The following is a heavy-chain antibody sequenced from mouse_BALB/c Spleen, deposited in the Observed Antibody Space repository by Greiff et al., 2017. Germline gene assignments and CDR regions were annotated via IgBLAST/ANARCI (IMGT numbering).Heavy chain of an antibody. CDR2: INPSSGYT. CDR1: GYTFTSYT. Sequence: QVQLQQSAAELARPGASVKMSCKASGYTFTSYTMHWVKQRPGQGLEWIGYINPSSGYTEYNQKFKDKTTLTADKSSSTAYMQLSSLTSEDSAVYYCAREAYYGSPWFAYWGQGTLVTVSA. D-gene: IGHD2-1*01. CDR3: AREAYYGSPWFAY. V-gene: IGHV1-4*02. J-gene: IGHJ3*01.